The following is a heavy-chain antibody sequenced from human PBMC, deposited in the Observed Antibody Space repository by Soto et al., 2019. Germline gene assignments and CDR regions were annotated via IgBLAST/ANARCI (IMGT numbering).Heavy chain of an antibody. J-gene: IGHJ4*02. CDR2: IIPRFGTP. V-gene: IGHV1-69*12. D-gene: IGHD3-22*01. CDR3: ARDRYSDPTGDYYESGY. CDR1: GGTFSNYA. Sequence: QVQLVQSGAEVKKPGSSVKVSCKTSGGTFSNYAISWVRQAPGQGLEWMGGIIPRFGTPKYAKKFQGRVTITADESTSTVHMELSSLRFEDTATYYCARDRYSDPTGDYYESGYWGQGTLVTVSS.